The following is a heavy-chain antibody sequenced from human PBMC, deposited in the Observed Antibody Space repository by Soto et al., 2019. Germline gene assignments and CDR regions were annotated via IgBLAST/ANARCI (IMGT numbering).Heavy chain of an antibody. CDR1: GDSVSRNSAA. Sequence: SQTLSLTCVISGDSVSRNSAAWNWIRQSPSRGLEWLGRTYYRSKWYNDYAVSVKSRITINPDTSKNQFSLQLNSVTPEDTAVYYCASHHYYDSSGYPFDYWGQGTLVTVSS. CDR2: TYYRSKWYN. D-gene: IGHD3-22*01. CDR3: ASHHYYDSSGYPFDY. V-gene: IGHV6-1*01. J-gene: IGHJ4*02.